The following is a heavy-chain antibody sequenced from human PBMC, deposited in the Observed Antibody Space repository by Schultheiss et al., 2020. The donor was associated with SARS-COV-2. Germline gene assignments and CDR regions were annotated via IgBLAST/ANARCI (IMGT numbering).Heavy chain of an antibody. V-gene: IGHV1-18*01. CDR2: ISAYNGNT. CDR3: ARDINPDDILVGY. J-gene: IGHJ4*02. D-gene: IGHD3-9*01. Sequence: GESLKISCKASGYTFTSYGISWVRQAPGQGLEWMGWISAYNGNTNYAQKLQGRVTMTTDTSTSTAYMELRSLRSDDTAVYYCARDINPDDILVGYWGQGTLVTVSS. CDR1: GYTFTSYG.